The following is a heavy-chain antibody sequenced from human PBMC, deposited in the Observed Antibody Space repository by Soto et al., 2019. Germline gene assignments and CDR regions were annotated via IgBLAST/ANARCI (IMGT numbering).Heavy chain of an antibody. CDR1: GFTFSSYA. J-gene: IGHJ4*02. CDR3: AKDWGGGFMVRGVIRDPPDY. V-gene: IGHV3-23*01. D-gene: IGHD3-10*01. CDR2: ISGSGGST. Sequence: EVQLLESGGGLVQPGGSLRLSCAASGFTFSSYAMSWVRQAPGKGLEWVSAISGSGGSTYYADSVKGRFTISRDNSKNKLYLQMNSLRAEDTAVYYCAKDWGGGFMVRGVIRDPPDYWGQGTLVTVSS.